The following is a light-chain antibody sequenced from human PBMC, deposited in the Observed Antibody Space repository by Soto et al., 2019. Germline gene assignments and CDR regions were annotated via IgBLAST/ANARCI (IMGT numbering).Light chain of an antibody. CDR2: EVS. V-gene: IGLV2-14*01. Sequence: QSALTQPASVSGSPGQSITISCTVTSSDVGGYNYVSWYQQHPGKAPKLMIFEVSNRPSGLSNRFSGSKSGNTASLTISGLQAEDEADYYCSSYTSSNNWVFGGGTKLTVL. CDR3: SSYTSSNNWV. J-gene: IGLJ3*02. CDR1: SSDVGGYNY.